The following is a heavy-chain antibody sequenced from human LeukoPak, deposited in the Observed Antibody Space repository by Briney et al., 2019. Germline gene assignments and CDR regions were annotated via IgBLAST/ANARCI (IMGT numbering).Heavy chain of an antibody. Sequence: PGGSLRLSCAASGFTFSSYAMSRVRQAPGKGLEWVSAISGSGGSTYYADSVKGRFTISRDNSKNTLYLQMNSLRAEDTAVYYCAKFYGIQLWFEYYFDYWGQGTLVTVSS. CDR2: ISGSGGST. D-gene: IGHD5-18*01. J-gene: IGHJ4*02. CDR3: AKFYGIQLWFEYYFDY. V-gene: IGHV3-23*01. CDR1: GFTFSSYA.